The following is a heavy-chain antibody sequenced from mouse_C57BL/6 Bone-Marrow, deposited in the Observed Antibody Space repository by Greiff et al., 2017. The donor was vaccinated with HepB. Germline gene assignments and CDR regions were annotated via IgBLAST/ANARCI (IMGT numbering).Heavy chain of an antibody. V-gene: IGHV5-6*01. D-gene: IGHD2-3*01. J-gene: IGHJ2*01. CDR1: GFTFSSYG. Sequence: EVQWVESGGDLVKPGGSLKLSCAASGFTFSSYGMSWVRQTPDKRLEWVATISSGGSYTYYPDSVKGRFTISRDNAKNTLYLQMSSLKSEDTAMYYCARRIGRWFSDYWGQGTTLTVSS. CDR2: ISSGGSYT. CDR3: ARRIGRWFSDY.